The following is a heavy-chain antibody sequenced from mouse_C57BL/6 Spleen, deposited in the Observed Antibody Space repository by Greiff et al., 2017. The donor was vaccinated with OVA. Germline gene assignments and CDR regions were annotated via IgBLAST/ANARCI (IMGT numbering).Heavy chain of an antibody. CDR3: ARDYGSSYYFDY. V-gene: IGHV1-76*01. CDR2: IYPGSGNT. J-gene: IGHJ2*01. Sequence: VMLVESGAELVRPGASVKLSCKASGYTFTDYYINWVKQRPGQGLEWIARIYPGSGNTYYNEKFKGKATLTAEKSSSTAYMQLSSLTSEDSAVYFCARDYGSSYYFDYWGQGTTLTVSS. CDR1: GYTFTDYY. D-gene: IGHD1-1*01.